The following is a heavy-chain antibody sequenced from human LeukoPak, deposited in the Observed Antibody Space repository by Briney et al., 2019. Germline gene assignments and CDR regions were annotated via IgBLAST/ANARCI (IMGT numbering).Heavy chain of an antibody. CDR3: ARGRHDSGYYGMDV. D-gene: IGHD1-26*01. CDR2: IIPMFGTA. V-gene: IGHV1-69*13. J-gene: IGHJ6*02. CDR1: GGTFTGYA. Sequence: SVKVSCKASGGTFTGYAINWVRQAPGQGLEWMGGIIPMFGTANYTQKFQGRVTITADESTSTAYMELSSLRSEDAAVYYCARGRHDSGYYGMDVWGQGTTVTVSS.